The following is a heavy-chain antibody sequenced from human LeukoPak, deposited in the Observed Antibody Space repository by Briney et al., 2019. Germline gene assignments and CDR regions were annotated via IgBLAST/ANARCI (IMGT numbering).Heavy chain of an antibody. Sequence: PSETLSLTCTVSGGSISSSSYYWGWIRQPPGKGLEWIGSIYYSGSTYYNPSLKSRVTISVDTSKNQFSLKLSSVTAADTAVYYCARGRSRWNWFDPWGQGTLVTVSS. V-gene: IGHV4-39*01. CDR3: ARGRSRWNWFDP. J-gene: IGHJ5*02. CDR1: GGSISSSSYY. CDR2: IYYSGST. D-gene: IGHD6-13*01.